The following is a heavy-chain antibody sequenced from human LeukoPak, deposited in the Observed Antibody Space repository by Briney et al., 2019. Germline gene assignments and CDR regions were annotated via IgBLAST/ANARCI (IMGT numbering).Heavy chain of an antibody. CDR3: ARDAHSSGWYNWFDP. D-gene: IGHD6-19*01. Sequence: PGGSLRLSCAASGFTFSSYAMHWVRQAPGKGLEWVAVISYDGSNKYYADSVKGRFTISRDNSKNTLYPQMNSLRAEDTAVYYCARDAHSSGWYNWFDPWGQGTLVTVSS. J-gene: IGHJ5*02. CDR1: GFTFSSYA. CDR2: ISYDGSNK. V-gene: IGHV3-30-3*01.